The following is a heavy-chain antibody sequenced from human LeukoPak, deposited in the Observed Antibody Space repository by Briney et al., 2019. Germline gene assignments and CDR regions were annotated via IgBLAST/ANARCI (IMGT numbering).Heavy chain of an antibody. CDR3: ATDLCSSTSCHTYYYYYYMDV. CDR1: GDSVSSNSAA. J-gene: IGHJ6*03. V-gene: IGHV6-1*01. Sequence: SQTLSLTCAISGDSVSSNSAAWNWIRQSPSRGLEWLGRTYYRSKWYNDYAVSVKSQITINPDTSKNQFSLQLNSVTPEDTAVYYCATDLCSSTSCHTYYYYYYMDVWGKGTTVTVSS. D-gene: IGHD2-2*01. CDR2: TYYRSKWYN.